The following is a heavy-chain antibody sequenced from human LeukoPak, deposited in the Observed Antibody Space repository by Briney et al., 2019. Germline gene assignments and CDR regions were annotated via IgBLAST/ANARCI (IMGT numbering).Heavy chain of an antibody. CDR3: ARGFRLVRGGSFDY. J-gene: IGHJ4*02. Sequence: GGFLRLSCAASGFTFSSYGIHWVRQAPGRGLEWVAFIRYDGNNEYYADSVKGRITISRDNSKNTLYLQMNSLRAEDTAVYYCARGFRLVRGGSFDYWGQGTLVTVSS. V-gene: IGHV3-30*02. D-gene: IGHD6-19*01. CDR1: GFTFSSYG. CDR2: IRYDGNNE.